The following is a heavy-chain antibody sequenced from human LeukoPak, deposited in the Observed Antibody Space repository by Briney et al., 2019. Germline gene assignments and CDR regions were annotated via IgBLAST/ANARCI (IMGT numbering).Heavy chain of an antibody. CDR2: ISSSSSYI. Sequence: PGGSLRLSCAASGFTFSSYSMNWVRQAPGKGLEWVSSISSSSSYIYYADSVKGRFTIPRGNAKNSLYLQMNSLRAEDTAVYYCARDPADSRGSYNYWGQGTLVTVSS. CDR1: GFTFSSYS. J-gene: IGHJ4*02. CDR3: ARDPADSRGSYNY. V-gene: IGHV3-21*01. D-gene: IGHD6-19*01.